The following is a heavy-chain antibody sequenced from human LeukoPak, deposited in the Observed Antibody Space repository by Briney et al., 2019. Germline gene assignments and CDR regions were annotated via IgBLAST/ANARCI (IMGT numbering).Heavy chain of an antibody. CDR3: ANGINEYWWDQGIDY. V-gene: IGHV3-30*18. D-gene: IGHD2-15*01. CDR1: VFTFSSYR. Sequence: GGTLRLSCAASVFTFSSYRMHWVRQAPGNGLEWVAVISYDGSNKYYADSVKGRFTISRDNSKNTLYLQMNSLRAEDTDVYYCANGINEYWWDQGIDYWGQGTLVTVSS. J-gene: IGHJ4*02. CDR2: ISYDGSNK.